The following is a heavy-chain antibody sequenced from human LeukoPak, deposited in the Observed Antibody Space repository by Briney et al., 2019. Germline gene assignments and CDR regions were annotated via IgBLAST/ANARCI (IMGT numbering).Heavy chain of an antibody. J-gene: IGHJ3*02. V-gene: IGHV3-23*01. CDR3: AKDCRITMVRGVISTDAFDI. CDR1: GFTFSSYA. Sequence: GGSLRLSCAASGFTFSSYAKSWVRQAPGKGLEWVSAISGSGGSTYYADSVKGRFTISRDNSKNTLYLQMNSLRAEDTAVYYCAKDCRITMVRGVISTDAFDIWGQGTMVTVSS. D-gene: IGHD3-10*01. CDR2: ISGSGGST.